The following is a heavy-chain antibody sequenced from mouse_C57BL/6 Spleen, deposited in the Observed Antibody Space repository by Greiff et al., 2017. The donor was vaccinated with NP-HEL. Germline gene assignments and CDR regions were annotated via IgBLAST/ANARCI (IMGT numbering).Heavy chain of an antibody. CDR1: GFTFSGYA. Sequence: EVHLVESGGGLVKPGGSLKLSCAASGFTFSGYAMSWVRQTPEKRLEWVATISDGGSYTYYPDNVKGRFTISRDNAKNNLYLQMSHLKSEDTAMYYCARDLPGYFDGWGTGTTVTVSS. V-gene: IGHV5-4*01. D-gene: IGHD2-1*01. J-gene: IGHJ1*03. CDR2: ISDGGSYT. CDR3: ARDLPGYFDG.